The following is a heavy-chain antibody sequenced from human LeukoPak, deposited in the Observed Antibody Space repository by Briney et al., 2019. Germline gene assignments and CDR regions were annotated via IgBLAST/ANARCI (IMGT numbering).Heavy chain of an antibody. V-gene: IGHV3-74*01. CDR1: GFTFSIYW. D-gene: IGHD5-18*01. Sequence: GGFLRLSCAASGFTFSIYWMHWVRQAPGKGLVWVSRITSDGSSTTYADSVKGRFTISRDNAKNTLYLQMNSLRAEDTAVYYCARDVRYTPDVWGQGTTVTVSS. J-gene: IGHJ6*02. CDR2: ITSDGSST. CDR3: ARDVRYTPDV.